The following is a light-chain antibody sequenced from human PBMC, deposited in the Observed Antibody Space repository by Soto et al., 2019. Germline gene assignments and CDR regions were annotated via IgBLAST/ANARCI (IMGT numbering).Light chain of an antibody. V-gene: IGLV1-47*01. CDR2: RNN. CDR3: AARDDSLSSVV. J-gene: IGLJ2*01. Sequence: QSVLTQPPSASGTPGQRVAISCSGSSSNIGSNYVYWYQQVPGTAPKLLIYRNNQRPSGVPDRFSGSKSGTSASLAISGLRSEDEADYYCAARDDSLSSVVFGGGTQLTVL. CDR1: SSNIGSNY.